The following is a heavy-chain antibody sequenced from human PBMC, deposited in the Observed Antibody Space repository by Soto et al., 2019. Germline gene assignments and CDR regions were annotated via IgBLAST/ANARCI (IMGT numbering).Heavy chain of an antibody. V-gene: IGHV4-4*07. J-gene: IGHJ5*02. D-gene: IGHD6-13*01. Sequence: SETLSLTCTVSDGSISSYYWTWIRQSAGKGLEWIGRIYDSGSTNYNPSLKSRVTLSVDRAKKNFSLKLTSVTAADTAVYYCARDLYSSRWNPRGWFDPWGHGTLVTVSS. CDR2: IYDSGST. CDR1: DGSISSYY. CDR3: ARDLYSSRWNPRGWFDP.